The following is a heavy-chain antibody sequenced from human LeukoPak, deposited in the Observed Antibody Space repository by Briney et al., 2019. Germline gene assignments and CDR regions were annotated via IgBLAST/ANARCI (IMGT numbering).Heavy chain of an antibody. CDR1: GGSISSHY. J-gene: IGHJ5*02. CDR2: IYYSGST. CDR3: AREGGGYDFSWFDP. Sequence: SQTLSLTCTVSGGSISSHYWSWIRQPPGKGLEWIGYIYYSGSTNYNPSLKSRVTISVDTSKNQFSLKLGSVTAADTAVYYCAREGGGYDFSWFDPWGQGTLVTVSS. D-gene: IGHD5-12*01. V-gene: IGHV4-59*11.